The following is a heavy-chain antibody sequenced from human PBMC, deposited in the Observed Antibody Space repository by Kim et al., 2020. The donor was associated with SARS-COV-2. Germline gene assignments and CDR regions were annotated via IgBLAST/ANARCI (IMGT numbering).Heavy chain of an antibody. CDR1: GFTFNSYG. V-gene: IGHV3-33*05. Sequence: GGSLRLSCAASGFTFNSYGIHWVRQAPGKGLEWVAAISYDGNNTYYGDSVEGRFTISRDNSKNTLYLQMNSLRVEDTAVYYCGRDGGYWSGGSCYGLDYWGQGTLVT. D-gene: IGHD2-15*01. CDR2: ISYDGNNT. CDR3: GRDGGYWSGGSCYGLDY. J-gene: IGHJ4*02.